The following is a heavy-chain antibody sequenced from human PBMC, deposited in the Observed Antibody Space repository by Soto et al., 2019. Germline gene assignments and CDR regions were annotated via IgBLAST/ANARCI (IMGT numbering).Heavy chain of an antibody. CDR2: IWYDGSNK. V-gene: IGHV3-33*01. CDR1: GFTFSIYG. J-gene: IGHJ4*02. D-gene: IGHD4-17*01. CDR3: ARETTYGDYSPFDY. Sequence: GGSLRLSCAASGFTFSIYGMHWFRQAPGKGLEWVAVIWYDGSNKYYADSVKGRFTISRDNSKNTLYLQMNSLRAEDTAVYYCARETTYGDYSPFDYWGQGTLVTVSS.